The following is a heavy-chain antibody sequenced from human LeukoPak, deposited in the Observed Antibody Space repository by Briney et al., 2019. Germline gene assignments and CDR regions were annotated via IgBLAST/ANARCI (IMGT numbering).Heavy chain of an antibody. CDR2: IYSGGSS. Sequence: GGSLRLSCAASGFTVTSNYMSWVRQAPGKGLEWVSVIYSGGSSYYADSVKGRFTISRDNSKNTLYLQMSSLRAEDTAVYYCARNSGSYPYYFDYWGQGTLVTVSS. CDR1: GFTVTSNY. J-gene: IGHJ4*02. D-gene: IGHD1-26*01. CDR3: ARNSGSYPYYFDY. V-gene: IGHV3-66*02.